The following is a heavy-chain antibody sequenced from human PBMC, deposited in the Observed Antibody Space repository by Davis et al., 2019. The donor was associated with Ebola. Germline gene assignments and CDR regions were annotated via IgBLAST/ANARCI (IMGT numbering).Heavy chain of an antibody. V-gene: IGHV3-73*01. J-gene: IGHJ4*02. D-gene: IGHD2-21*02. CDR3: TWQKGDLDY. CDR1: GFTFRASA. CDR2: IRCKANSYAK. Sequence: GESLKIPCAASGFTFRASAMHWVRQASGKGLEWVGRIRCKANSYAKAYAASVKDRFTISRYDSKNTAYLQMNSLKTEDTAVYYCTWQKGDLDYWGQGTLVTVSS.